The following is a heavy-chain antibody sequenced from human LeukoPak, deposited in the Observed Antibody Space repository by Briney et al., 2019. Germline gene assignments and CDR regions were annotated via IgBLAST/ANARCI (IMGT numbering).Heavy chain of an antibody. V-gene: IGHV3-21*01. Sequence: GGSLRLSCATSGFTFSDYSMTWVRQAPGKGLEWVSSITSTSSHIYYADSVRGRFTISRDNAKNALFLQMTSLTDEDTALYYCARARLGYYDEYFDPWGQGTQVTVSS. D-gene: IGHD3-16*01. CDR2: ITSTSSHI. J-gene: IGHJ5*02. CDR3: ARARLGYYDEYFDP. CDR1: GFTFSDYS.